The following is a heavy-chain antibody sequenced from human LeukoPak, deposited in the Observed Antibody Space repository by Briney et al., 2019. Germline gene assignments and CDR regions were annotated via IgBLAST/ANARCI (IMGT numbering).Heavy chain of an antibody. Sequence: GGSLRLSCVVSGFMFNNHWMSWVRQAPGKGLEWVATIRQDGSDKYFLDSVRGRFTISRDNAENSLYLQMNSLRAEDTAVYYCARDKGFGGSSFDYWGQGTLVTVSS. J-gene: IGHJ4*02. CDR2: IRQDGSDK. CDR1: GFMFNNHW. V-gene: IGHV3-7*01. D-gene: IGHD3-10*01. CDR3: ARDKGFGGSSFDY.